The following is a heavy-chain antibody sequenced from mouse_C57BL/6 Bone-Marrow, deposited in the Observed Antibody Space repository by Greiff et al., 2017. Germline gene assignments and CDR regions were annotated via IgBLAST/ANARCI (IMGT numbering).Heavy chain of an antibody. D-gene: IGHD4-1*01. CDR3: AREALNWDFDY. CDR2: IYPGDGDT. J-gene: IGHJ2*01. Sequence: VQLQQSGAELVKPGASVKISCKASGYAFSSYWMNWVKQRPGKGLEWIGQIYPGDGDTNYNGKFKGKATLTADKSSSTAYMQLSSLTSEDSAVYFCAREALNWDFDYWGQGTTLTVSS. CDR1: GYAFSSYW. V-gene: IGHV1-80*01.